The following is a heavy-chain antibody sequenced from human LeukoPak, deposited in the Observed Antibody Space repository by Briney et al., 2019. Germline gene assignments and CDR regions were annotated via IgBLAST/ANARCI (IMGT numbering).Heavy chain of an antibody. D-gene: IGHD1-14*01. CDR3: ARGGNGWYFDL. CDR1: GVSISSYY. V-gene: IGHV4-4*07. CDR2: IDHSGST. Sequence: PSETLSLTCTVSGVSISSYYWNWIRQPAGKGLQWIGQIDHSGSTHSIPSLKSRVTISLDTSQSQVSLKVNSVTAADTAVYFCARGGNGWYFDLWGRGTLVTVSS. J-gene: IGHJ2*01.